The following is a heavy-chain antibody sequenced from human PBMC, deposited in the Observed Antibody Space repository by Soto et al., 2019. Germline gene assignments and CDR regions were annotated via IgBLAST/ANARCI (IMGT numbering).Heavy chain of an antibody. CDR3: VRDWESTTQTWGFGDS. CDR2: IIPIFGVT. Sequence: QVQLVQSGAEVQKPGSSVKVSCKASGGTFSSYTITWVRQAPGQGLEWLGRIIPIFGVTNYAQKSQDRVTITADRSTTTAYMELSRLRSEDTAVYYCVRDWESTTQTWGFGDSWGQGTLVTVSS. J-gene: IGHJ4*02. V-gene: IGHV1-69*08. CDR1: GGTFSSYT. D-gene: IGHD1-1*01.